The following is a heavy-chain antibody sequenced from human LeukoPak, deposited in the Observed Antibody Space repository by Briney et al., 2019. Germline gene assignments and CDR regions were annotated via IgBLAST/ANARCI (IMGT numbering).Heavy chain of an antibody. V-gene: IGHV3-74*01. J-gene: IGHJ4*02. CDR2: INTDGSST. Sequence: RGSLRLSCAASGFTFSSYWMHWVRQAPGKGLVWVSRINTDGSSTSYADSVKGRFTVSRDNAKNTLYLQMNSLRAEDTAVYYCARDPRAWELLGDYWGQGTLVTVSS. CDR3: ARDPRAWELLGDY. D-gene: IGHD1-26*01. CDR1: GFTFSSYW.